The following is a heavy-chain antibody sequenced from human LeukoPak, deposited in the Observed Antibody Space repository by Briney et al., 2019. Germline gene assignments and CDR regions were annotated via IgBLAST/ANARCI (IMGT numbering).Heavy chain of an antibody. D-gene: IGHD3-22*01. J-gene: IGHJ4*02. CDR1: GYTFTSYG. CDR2: IIAYNGNT. Sequence: ASVKVSCKASGYTFTSYGISWARQAPGQGLEWMGWIIAYNGNTNYAQKLQGRVTMTTDTSTSTAYMELRSLRSDDTAVYYCARGSPPRRNYDSRGYYSYYFDYWGQGTLVTVSS. V-gene: IGHV1-18*01. CDR3: ARGSPPRRNYDSRGYYSYYFDY.